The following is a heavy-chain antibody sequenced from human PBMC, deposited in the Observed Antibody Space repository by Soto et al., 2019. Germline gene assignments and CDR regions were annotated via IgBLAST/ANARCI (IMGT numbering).Heavy chain of an antibody. CDR3: APDPPRNYYDNNGPMGN. D-gene: IGHD3-22*01. Sequence: LGLSCAASGFTFSIYAMTWVRQAPGRGLEWVSAISGSGDSTYYTDYATPVKGRFALSRDDSQNTLYLQMTGLKAEDTAVYYCAPDPPRNYYDNNGPMGNWGQGTLVTVSS. J-gene: IGHJ4*02. CDR2: ISGSGDST. CDR1: GFTFSIYA. V-gene: IGHV3-23*01.